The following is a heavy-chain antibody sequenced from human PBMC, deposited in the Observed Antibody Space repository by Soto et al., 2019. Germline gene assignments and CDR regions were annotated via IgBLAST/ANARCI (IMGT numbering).Heavy chain of an antibody. J-gene: IGHJ4*02. D-gene: IGHD3-10*01. V-gene: IGHV4-39*01. Sequence: QLQLQESGPGLVKPSETLSLTCTVSGGSISSSSYYWGWIRQPPGKGLEWIGSIYYSGSTYYNPSLKSRVTISVDTSKNQFSLKLSSVTAADTAVYYCARRRRVHSGQERELYADYWGQGTLVTVSS. CDR2: IYYSGST. CDR1: GGSISSSSYY. CDR3: ARRRRVHSGQERELYADY.